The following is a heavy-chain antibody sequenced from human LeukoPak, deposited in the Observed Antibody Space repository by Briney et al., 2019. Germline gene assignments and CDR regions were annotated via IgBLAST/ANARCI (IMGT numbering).Heavy chain of an antibody. J-gene: IGHJ5*02. Sequence: GASVKVSCKASGYTFTSYGISWVRQAPGQGLEWMGWISAYNGNTNYAQKLQGRVTMTTDASTSTAYMELRSLRSDDTAVYYCARVPYPGPYNWFDPWGQGTLVTVSS. V-gene: IGHV1-18*01. CDR1: GYTFTSYG. CDR2: ISAYNGNT. CDR3: ARVPYPGPYNWFDP. D-gene: IGHD3-16*01.